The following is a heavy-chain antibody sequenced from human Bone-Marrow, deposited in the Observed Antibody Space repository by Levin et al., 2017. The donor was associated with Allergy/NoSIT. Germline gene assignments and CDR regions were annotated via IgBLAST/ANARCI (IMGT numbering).Heavy chain of an antibody. CDR1: GYKFTSYW. CDR3: ALLFWFAEPNH. J-gene: IGHJ5*02. D-gene: IGHD2-8*02. Sequence: ASVKVSCKGSGYKFTSYWSGWVRQTPGKGLEWMGIIYPGDSDTRYSPSFQGQAIISADKSISTAYLQWSSPTGSDTATYFCALLFWFAEPNHWGQGTLVAVSS. V-gene: IGHV5-51*01. CDR2: IYPGDSDT.